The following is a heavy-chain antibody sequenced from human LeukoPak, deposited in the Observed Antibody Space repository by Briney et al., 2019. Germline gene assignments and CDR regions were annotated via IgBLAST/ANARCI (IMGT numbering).Heavy chain of an antibody. Sequence: GGSLRLSCAASGFSFSSYSMSWVRQAPGKGLEWVSFISRSSSDIYHADSVKGRFTISRGNAKNSLYLQMNSLRAEDTAVYYCARDLPAAVDWGQGTLVTVSS. J-gene: IGHJ4*02. V-gene: IGHV3-21*01. CDR1: GFSFSSYS. D-gene: IGHD2-2*01. CDR2: ISRSSSDI. CDR3: ARDLPAAVD.